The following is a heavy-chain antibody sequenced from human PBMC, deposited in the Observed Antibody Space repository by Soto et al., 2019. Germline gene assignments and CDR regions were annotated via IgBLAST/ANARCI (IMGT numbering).Heavy chain of an antibody. CDR1: GFTFSSYW. CDR3: ARIVVVVPAAMGFDY. D-gene: IGHD2-2*01. Sequence: GGSLRLSCAASGFTFSSYWMSWVRQAPGKGLEWVANIKQDGSEKYYVDPVKGRFTISRDNAKNSLYLQMNSLRAEDTAVYYCARIVVVVPAAMGFDYWGQGTLVTVSS. J-gene: IGHJ4*02. CDR2: IKQDGSEK. V-gene: IGHV3-7*01.